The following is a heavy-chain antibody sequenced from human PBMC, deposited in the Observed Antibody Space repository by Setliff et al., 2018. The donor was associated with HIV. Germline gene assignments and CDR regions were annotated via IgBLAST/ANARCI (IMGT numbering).Heavy chain of an antibody. Sequence: SVKVSCKASGSTFTGYYMHWVRQAPGQGLEWMGWITPNSGGTNYAQKFQGRVTMTRDTSISTAYMELSRLRSDDTAVYYCARDHGMWDYGGNVLLREYFLHWGQGTLVTVSS. V-gene: IGHV1-2*02. D-gene: IGHD4-17*01. J-gene: IGHJ1*01. CDR2: ITPNSGGT. CDR1: GSTFTGYY. CDR3: ARDHGMWDYGGNVLLREYFLH.